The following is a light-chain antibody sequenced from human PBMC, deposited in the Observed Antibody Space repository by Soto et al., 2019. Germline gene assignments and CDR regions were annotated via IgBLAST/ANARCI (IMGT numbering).Light chain of an antibody. CDR1: QSISSY. J-gene: IGKJ5*01. CDR3: QQSYSTPIT. Sequence: DIQMTQSPSSLSASVGGRVTITCRASQSISSYLNWYQQKPGKAPKLLVYAASSLQRGVPSRFSGSGSGTDFTLTISSLQPEDFATYYCQQSYSTPITFGQGTRLEIK. CDR2: AAS. V-gene: IGKV1-39*01.